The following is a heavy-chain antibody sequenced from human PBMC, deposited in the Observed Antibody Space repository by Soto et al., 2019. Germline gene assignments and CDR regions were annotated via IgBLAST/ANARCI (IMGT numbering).Heavy chain of an antibody. D-gene: IGHD3-3*01. V-gene: IGHV4-34*01. Sequence: NPSETLSLTCAVYGGSFSGYYWSWIRQPPGKGLEWIGEINHSGSTNYNPSLKSRVTISVDTSKNQFSLKLSSVTAADTAVYYCARSHREYYDFWSGYYNWFDPWGQGTLVTVSS. J-gene: IGHJ5*02. CDR1: GGSFSGYY. CDR3: ARSHREYYDFWSGYYNWFDP. CDR2: INHSGST.